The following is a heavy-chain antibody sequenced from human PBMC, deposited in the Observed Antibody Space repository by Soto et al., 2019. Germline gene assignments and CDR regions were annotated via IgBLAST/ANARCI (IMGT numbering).Heavy chain of an antibody. D-gene: IGHD3-22*01. V-gene: IGHV1-46*01. CDR1: GYTFTSYY. CDR2: INPSGGST. J-gene: IGHJ5*02. Sequence: AAVKVSCKASGYTFTSYYMHWVRQAPGQGLEWMGIINPSGGSTSYAQKFQGRVTMTRDTSTSTVYMELSSLRSEDTAVYYCARDKLGYYYDSSGYFERKNWFDPWGQGTLVTVSS. CDR3: ARDKLGYYYDSSGYFERKNWFDP.